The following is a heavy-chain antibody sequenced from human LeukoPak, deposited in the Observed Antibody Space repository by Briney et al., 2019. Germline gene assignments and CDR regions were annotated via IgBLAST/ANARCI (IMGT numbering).Heavy chain of an antibody. CDR3: AGGNYCSSTSCYVDY. CDR1: GGSISSSSYY. J-gene: IGHJ4*02. Sequence: SETLSLTCTVSGGSISSSSYYWGWIRQPPGKGLEWIGSIYYSGSTYYNPSLKSRVTISVDTSKNQFSLKLSSVTAADTAVYYCAGGNYCSSTSCYVDYWGQGTLVTVSS. CDR2: IYYSGST. D-gene: IGHD2-2*01. V-gene: IGHV4-39*01.